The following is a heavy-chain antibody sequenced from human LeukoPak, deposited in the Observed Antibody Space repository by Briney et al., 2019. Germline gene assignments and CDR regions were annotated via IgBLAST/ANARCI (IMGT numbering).Heavy chain of an antibody. J-gene: IGHJ6*03. CDR1: GGTFSSYA. D-gene: IGHD3-10*01. V-gene: IGHV1-69*13. CDR2: IIPIFGTA. CDR3: ARDKGGSGSYYTHYYYYMDV. Sequence: SVKVSCKASGGTFSSYAISWVRQAPGQGLEWMGGIIPIFGTANYAQKFQGRVTITADESTSTAYMELSSLRSEDTAVYYCARDKGGSGSYYTHYYYYMDVWGKGTTVTVSS.